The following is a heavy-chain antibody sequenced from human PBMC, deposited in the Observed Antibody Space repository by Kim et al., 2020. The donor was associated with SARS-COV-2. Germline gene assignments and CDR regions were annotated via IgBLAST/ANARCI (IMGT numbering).Heavy chain of an antibody. CDR2: ISGSGDST. D-gene: IGHD3-10*01. CDR1: GFTFRVNA. Sequence: GGSLRLSCAVSGFTFRVNAMSWVRQAPGKGLEWVSAISGSGDSTNYADSVKGRFTISRDNSKNTLYLQMNSLRVEDTAVYYCAKSGGEFADYDHYMDVWGKGTTVTVSS. V-gene: IGHV3-23*01. CDR3: AKSGGEFADYDHYMDV. J-gene: IGHJ6*03.